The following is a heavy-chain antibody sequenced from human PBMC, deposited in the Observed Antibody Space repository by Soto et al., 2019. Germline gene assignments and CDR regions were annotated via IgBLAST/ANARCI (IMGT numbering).Heavy chain of an antibody. CDR1: GYTFTGYY. D-gene: IGHD5-12*01. J-gene: IGHJ4*02. CDR2: INPNSGGT. Sequence: GASVKVSCKASGYTFTGYYMHWVRQAPGQGLEWMGWINPNSGGTNYAQKFQGRVTMTRDTSISTAYMELSRLRSDDTAVYYCARGAVRGYSGYPKGYWGQGTLVTVSS. V-gene: IGHV1-2*02. CDR3: ARGAVRGYSGYPKGY.